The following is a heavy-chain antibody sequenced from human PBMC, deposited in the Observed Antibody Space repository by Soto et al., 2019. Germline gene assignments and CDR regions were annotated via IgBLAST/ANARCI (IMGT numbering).Heavy chain of an antibody. J-gene: IGHJ6*02. D-gene: IGHD4-17*01. CDR1: GFTFDDYT. V-gene: IGHV3-43*01. CDR2: ISWDGGST. CDR3: AKDRLLNRYGYYYYGMDV. Sequence: GGSLRLSCAASGFTFDDYTMHWVRQAPGKGLEWVSLISWDGGSTYYADSVKGRFTISRDNSKNSLYLQMNSLRTEDTALYYCAKDRLLNRYGYYYYGMDVWGQGTTVTVSS.